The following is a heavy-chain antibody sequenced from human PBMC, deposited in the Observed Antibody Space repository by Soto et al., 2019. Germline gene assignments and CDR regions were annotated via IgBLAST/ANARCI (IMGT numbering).Heavy chain of an antibody. D-gene: IGHD3-9*01. CDR2: IYWDDDK. J-gene: IGHJ5*02. Sequence: QITLKESGPTRVKPTQTLTLAWTFSGFSLTTNGVGVGWIRQPPGKAMEWLALIYWDDDKRYSPSLSSRLTITKDTSKNQVVLTMTDVDPVDTATYYCAHRVFWRPFDWSLGWFDPWGQGTLVTVSS. CDR1: GFSLTTNGVG. V-gene: IGHV2-5*02. CDR3: AHRVFWRPFDWSLGWFDP.